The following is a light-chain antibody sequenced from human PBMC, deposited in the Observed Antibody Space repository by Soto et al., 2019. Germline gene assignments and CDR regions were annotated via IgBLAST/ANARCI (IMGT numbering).Light chain of an antibody. CDR3: AAWDDTVRSYV. V-gene: IGLV1-47*01. Sequence: QSALTQPSSVSGTPGQGVTISCSGSISNIENNYVYWFQQLPGTAPKVLSNRNDQRPSGVPDRFSGSKSGTSASLAISGLRSEDEADYYCAAWDDTVRSYVFGTGTKVTVL. CDR2: RND. J-gene: IGLJ1*01. CDR1: ISNIENNY.